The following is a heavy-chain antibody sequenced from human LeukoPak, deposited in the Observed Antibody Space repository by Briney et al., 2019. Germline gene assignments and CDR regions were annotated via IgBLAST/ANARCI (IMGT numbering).Heavy chain of an antibody. CDR1: GGSMSSSTHY. D-gene: IGHD3-22*01. Sequence: SETLSLTCTVSGGSMSSSTHYWGWIRQSPGKGLEWIGSMYNSGSVSYNPSLRSRVTITVDTSKNQFSLNFNSVTAADTALYFCARNETSGYFDIWGQGTMVTVSS. CDR2: MYNSGSV. CDR3: ARNETSGYFDI. V-gene: IGHV4-39*01. J-gene: IGHJ3*02.